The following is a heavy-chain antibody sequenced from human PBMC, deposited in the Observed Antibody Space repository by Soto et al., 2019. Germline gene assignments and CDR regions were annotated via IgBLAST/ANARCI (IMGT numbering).Heavy chain of an antibody. CDR3: ARTLTDDSSGYPWYYFDY. J-gene: IGHJ4*02. V-gene: IGHV4-30-2*01. CDR1: GGSISSGGYS. D-gene: IGHD3-22*01. Sequence: QLQLQESGSGLVKPSQTLSLTCAVSGGSISSGGYSWSWIRQPPGKGLEWIGYIYHSGSTYYNPSLKSRVTISVDRSKNQFSLKLSSVTAADTAVYYCARTLTDDSSGYPWYYFDYWGQGTLVTVSS. CDR2: IYHSGST.